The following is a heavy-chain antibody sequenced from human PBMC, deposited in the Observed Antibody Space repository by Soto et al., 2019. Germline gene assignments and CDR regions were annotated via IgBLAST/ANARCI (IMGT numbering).Heavy chain of an antibody. V-gene: IGHV3-30-3*01. D-gene: IGHD6-6*01. CDR1: GFTFSSYA. CDR3: ARDGPDSSSDHQLYYYYYGMDV. CDR2: ISYDGSNK. Sequence: GGSLRLSCAASGFTFSSYAMHWVRQAPGKGLEWVAVISYDGSNKYYADSVKGRFTISRDNSKNTLYLQMNSLRAEDTAVYYCARDGPDSSSDHQLYYYYYGMDVWGQGTTVTVS. J-gene: IGHJ6*02.